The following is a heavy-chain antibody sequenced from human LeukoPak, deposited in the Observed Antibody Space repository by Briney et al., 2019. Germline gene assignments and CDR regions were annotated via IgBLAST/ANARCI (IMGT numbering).Heavy chain of an antibody. CDR2: INHSGSA. V-gene: IGHV4-39*07. D-gene: IGHD3-10*01. J-gene: IGHJ6*03. CDR3: ARGRNYYYGSGSYRSVLNYYMDV. Sequence: PSETLSLTCTVSGGSISSSSYYWGWIRQPPGKGLEWIGEINHSGSANYNPSLKSRVTISVDTSKNQFSLKLSSVTAADTAVYYCARGRNYYYGSGSYRSVLNYYMDVWGKGTTVTVSS. CDR1: GGSISSSSYY.